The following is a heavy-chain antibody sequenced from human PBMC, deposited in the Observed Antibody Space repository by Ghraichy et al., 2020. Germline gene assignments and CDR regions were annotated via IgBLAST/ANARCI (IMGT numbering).Heavy chain of an antibody. Sequence: GGSLRLSCAASGFTFISYAMSWVRQAPGKGLEWVSAISGSGGNTYYTDSVKGRFTISRDNSRNTLYLQMNSLRAEDTAVYYCASGYSYGGPYWGQGTLVTVSS. CDR1: GFTFISYA. CDR2: ISGSGGNT. CDR3: ASGYSYGGPY. D-gene: IGHD5-18*01. J-gene: IGHJ4*02. V-gene: IGHV3-23*01.